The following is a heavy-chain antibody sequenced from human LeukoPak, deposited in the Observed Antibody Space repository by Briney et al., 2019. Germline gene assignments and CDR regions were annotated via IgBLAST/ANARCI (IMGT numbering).Heavy chain of an antibody. CDR2: INPNSGGT. D-gene: IGHD3-10*01. CDR3: ARDRPLDADDYYGFYYFDY. V-gene: IGHV1-2*02. Sequence: ASVKVSCKASGYTFTGYYMHWVRQAPGQGLEWMGWINPNSGGTNHAQKYQGRVTMTRDTSISTAYMELSRLRSDDTAVYYCARDRPLDADDYYGFYYFDYWGQGTLVTVSS. J-gene: IGHJ4*02. CDR1: GYTFTGYY.